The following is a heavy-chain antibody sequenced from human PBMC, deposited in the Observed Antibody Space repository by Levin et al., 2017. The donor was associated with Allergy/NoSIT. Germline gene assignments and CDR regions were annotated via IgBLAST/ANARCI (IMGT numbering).Heavy chain of an antibody. Sequence: GGSLRLSCAASGFTFDDYAMHWVRQAPGKGLEWVSGITWNSGSIGYADSVKGRFTISRDNAKNSLYLQMNSLRTEDTALYYCAKDLTYYYDSSGGGLEYWGQGTLVTVSS. CDR2: ITWNSGSI. D-gene: IGHD3-22*01. V-gene: IGHV3-9*01. J-gene: IGHJ4*02. CDR3: AKDLTYYYDSSGGGLEY. CDR1: GFTFDDYA.